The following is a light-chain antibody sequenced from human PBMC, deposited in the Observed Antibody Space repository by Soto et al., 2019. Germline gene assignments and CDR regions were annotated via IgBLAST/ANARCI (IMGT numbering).Light chain of an antibody. CDR3: ASWDDRLGAVI. CDR2: SNN. J-gene: IGLJ2*01. CDR1: SSNIAGTNY. V-gene: IGLV1-47*02. Sequence: QSVLTQPPSASGTPGQRVFISCSGSSSNIAGTNYAYWYQQLPGAAPKLLMHSNNLRPSGVPERISGSKSGTSASLAISGLRSEDEAVYYCASWDDRLGAVIFGGGTKVTV.